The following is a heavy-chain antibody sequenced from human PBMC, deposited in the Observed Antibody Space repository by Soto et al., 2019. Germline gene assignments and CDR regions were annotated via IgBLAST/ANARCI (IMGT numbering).Heavy chain of an antibody. V-gene: IGHV5-10-1*03. CDR2: IDPSDSYT. CDR1: GYSFTSYW. J-gene: IGHJ4*02. CDR3: ARHVGYCSGGSCYPGGY. Sequence: EVQLVQSGAEVKKPGESLRISCKGSGYSFTSYWISWVRQMPGKGLEWMGRIDPSDSYTNYSPSFQGHVTISADKSSSTAYLQWSSLKASDTAMYYCARHVGYCSGGSCYPGGYWGQGTLVTVSS. D-gene: IGHD2-15*01.